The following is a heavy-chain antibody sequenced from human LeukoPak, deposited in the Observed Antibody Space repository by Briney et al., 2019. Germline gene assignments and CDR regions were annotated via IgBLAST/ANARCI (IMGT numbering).Heavy chain of an antibody. V-gene: IGHV3-30*02. CDR2: ILYDGSKK. Sequence: GGSLRLSCAASGFTFSHHGMHWVRRAPGKGLEWVAFILYDGSKKYYVDSVKGRFTISRDNSKNALSLQMNSLRAEDTAIYYCAKDQYYGSGYAFDIWGQGTMVTVSS. J-gene: IGHJ3*02. D-gene: IGHD3-10*01. CDR1: GFTFSHHG. CDR3: AKDQYYGSGYAFDI.